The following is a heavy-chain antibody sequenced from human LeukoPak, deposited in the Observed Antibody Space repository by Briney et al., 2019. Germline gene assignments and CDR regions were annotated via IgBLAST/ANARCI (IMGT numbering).Heavy chain of an antibody. CDR2: ITSSSSYI. CDR1: GFTFSSYT. J-gene: IGHJ6*04. CDR3: AELGVTMIGGV. Sequence: GGSLRLSCAASGFTFSSYTMNWVRQAPGKGLEWVSSITSSSSYIYYAGSVMGRFTISRDNANNSLYLQMNSLRAEDTAVYYCAELGVTMIGGVWGKGTTVTISS. V-gene: IGHV3-21*01. D-gene: IGHD3-10*02.